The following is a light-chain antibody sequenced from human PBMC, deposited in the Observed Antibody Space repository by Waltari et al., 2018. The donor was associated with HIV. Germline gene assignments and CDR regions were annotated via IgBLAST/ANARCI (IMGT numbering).Light chain of an antibody. CDR2: KAS. J-gene: IGKJ1*01. CDR3: QQYNTFTWT. Sequence: DLQMTQSLSTLSASVGDRVTITCRASQSISSWLAWYQQKPGKAPKHLIYKASSLESGVPSRFSGSASGTEFTLTISSLQPDDFATYYCQQYNTFTWTFGQGTKVEIK. V-gene: IGKV1-5*03. CDR1: QSISSW.